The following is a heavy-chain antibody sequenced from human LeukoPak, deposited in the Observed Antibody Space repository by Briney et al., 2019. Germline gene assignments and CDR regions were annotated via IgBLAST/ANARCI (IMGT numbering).Heavy chain of an antibody. CDR2: IYYSGST. J-gene: IGHJ4*02. CDR1: GGSISSYY. V-gene: IGHV4-59*01. D-gene: IGHD3-10*01. CDR3: ARDSSGSGRVDY. Sequence: PSETLSLTCTVSGGSISSYYWSWIRQPPGKGLEWIGYIYYSGSTNYNPSLKSRVTISVDTSKNQFSLKLSSVTAADTAVYYCARDSSGSGRVDYWGQGTLVTVSS.